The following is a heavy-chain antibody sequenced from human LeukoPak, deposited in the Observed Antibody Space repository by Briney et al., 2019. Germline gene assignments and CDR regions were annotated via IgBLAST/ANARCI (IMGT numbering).Heavy chain of an antibody. CDR3: ARLEIEQLPGAFDY. V-gene: IGHV4-34*01. D-gene: IGHD6-6*01. CDR2: INHSGST. Sequence: SETLSLTCAVYGGSFSGYYWSWIRQPPGKGLEWIGEINHSGSTNYNPSLKSRVTISVDTSKNQFSLKLSSVPAADTAVYYCARLEIEQLPGAFDYWGQGTLVTVSS. J-gene: IGHJ4*02. CDR1: GGSFSGYY.